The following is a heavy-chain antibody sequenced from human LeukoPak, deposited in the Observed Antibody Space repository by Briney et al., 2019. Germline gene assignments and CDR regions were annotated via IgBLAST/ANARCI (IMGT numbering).Heavy chain of an antibody. Sequence: SETLSLTCTVSGGSISSYYWSWIRQPPGKGLEWIGYIYYSGSTNYNPSLKSRVTISVDTSKNQFSLKLSSVTAADTAVYYCARGKLIAAAGNNWFDPWGQGTLVTVSS. J-gene: IGHJ5*02. D-gene: IGHD6-13*01. CDR1: GGSISSYY. V-gene: IGHV4-59*12. CDR2: IYYSGST. CDR3: ARGKLIAAAGNNWFDP.